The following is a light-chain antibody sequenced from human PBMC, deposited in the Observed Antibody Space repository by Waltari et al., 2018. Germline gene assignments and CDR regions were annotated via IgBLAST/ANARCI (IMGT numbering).Light chain of an antibody. V-gene: IGLV3-9*01. CDR2: RDS. Sequence: SYELTQPLSVSVSLGQRARFTWGGNNLGSKNVHWYQQKPGQAPVLVIYRDSNRPSGIPERFSGSNSGNTATLTISRAQAGDEADYYCQVWDSSTGVFGTGTKVTVL. CDR3: QVWDSSTGV. CDR1: NLGSKN. J-gene: IGLJ1*01.